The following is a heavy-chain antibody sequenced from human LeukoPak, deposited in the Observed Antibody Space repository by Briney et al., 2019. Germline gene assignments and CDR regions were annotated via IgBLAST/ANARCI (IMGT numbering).Heavy chain of an antibody. D-gene: IGHD3-10*01. CDR1: GGSFSSYY. CDR2: INHSGST. Sequence: PSETLSLTCAVYGGSFSSYYWSWIRQPPGKGLEWIGEINHSGSTNYNPSLKSRVTISVDTSKNQFSLKLSSVTAADTAVYYCARGSNYYYGSGSYLGYWGQGTLVTVSS. V-gene: IGHV4-34*01. CDR3: ARGSNYYYGSGSYLGY. J-gene: IGHJ4*02.